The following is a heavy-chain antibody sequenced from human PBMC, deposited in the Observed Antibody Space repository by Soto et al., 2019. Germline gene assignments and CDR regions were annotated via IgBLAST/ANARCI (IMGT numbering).Heavy chain of an antibody. J-gene: IGHJ6*03. D-gene: IGHD2-8*01. V-gene: IGHV1-8*01. CDR1: GYTFTSYD. Sequence: APVKVSCKASGYTFTSYDINWVRQATGQGLEWMGWMNPNSGNTGYAKKFQGRVTMTRNTSISTAYMELSSLRSEDTAVYYCARVCSYCTIPMDVWRKGTTVTVSS. CDR3: ARVCSYCTIPMDV. CDR2: MNPNSGNT.